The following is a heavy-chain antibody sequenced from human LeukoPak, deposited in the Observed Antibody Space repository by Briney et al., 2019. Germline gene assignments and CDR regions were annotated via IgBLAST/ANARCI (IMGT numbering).Heavy chain of an antibody. CDR1: GYSFSSYA. CDR3: ATVFDNGYSGVAV. CDR2: ISGSGGST. V-gene: IGHV3-23*01. D-gene: IGHD3-22*01. J-gene: IGHJ6*02. Sequence: GESLKISCKGSGYSFSSYAMSWVRQAPGKGLEWVSAISGSGGSTYYADSVKGRFTISRDNSKNTLYLQMNSLRAEDTAVYYCATVFDNGYSGVAVWAKGPRSPSP.